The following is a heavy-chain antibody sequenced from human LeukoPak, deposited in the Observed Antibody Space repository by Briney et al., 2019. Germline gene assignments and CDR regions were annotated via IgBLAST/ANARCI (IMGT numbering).Heavy chain of an antibody. V-gene: IGHV3-30*18. CDR2: ISNDGNND. D-gene: IGHD2-21*01. Sequence: PGRPLTLFCAACGFTLSNYGVHWVRQATGKGVEGVALISNDGNNDYYGDSVEGRFTISRDNSKNTLYLQMNSLIPEDTAVYYCAKDMGILWWCLGDWGQGTLVTVSS. J-gene: IGHJ4*02. CDR3: AKDMGILWWCLGD. CDR1: GFTLSNYG.